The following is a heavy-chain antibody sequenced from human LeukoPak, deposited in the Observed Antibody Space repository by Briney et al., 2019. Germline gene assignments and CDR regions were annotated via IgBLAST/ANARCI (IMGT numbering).Heavy chain of an antibody. Sequence: SETLSLTCTVSGGSISSGGYYWSWIRQHPGKGLEWIGYIYYSGSTYYNPSLKSRVTISVDTSKNQFSLKLSSVTAADTAVYYCARGRLGAVHYFDYWGQGTLVTASS. D-gene: IGHD7-27*01. CDR1: GGSISSGGYY. J-gene: IGHJ4*02. CDR2: IYYSGST. CDR3: ARGRLGAVHYFDY. V-gene: IGHV4-31*03.